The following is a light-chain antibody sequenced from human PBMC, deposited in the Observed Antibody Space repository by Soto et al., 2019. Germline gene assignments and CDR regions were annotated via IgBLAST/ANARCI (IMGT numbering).Light chain of an antibody. V-gene: IGKV3-15*01. CDR2: GAS. CDR1: QSVSRN. J-gene: IGKJ4*01. CDR3: QQYNNWPSIT. Sequence: ELVMTQSLATLSVSPGERATLSCRASQSVSRNLAWYQQKPGQAPRLLIYGASTRATGIPARFSGSGSGTEFTLTISSLQSEDFAVYYCQQYNNWPSITFGGGTKVDIK.